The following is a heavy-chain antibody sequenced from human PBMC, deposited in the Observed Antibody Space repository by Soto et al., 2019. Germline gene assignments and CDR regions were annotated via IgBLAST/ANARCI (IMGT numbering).Heavy chain of an antibody. CDR1: GDTFNFYS. J-gene: IGHJ4*02. CDR3: ASSYGSGYRAFDY. CDR2: VNPIVSMS. Sequence: QVQLVQSGAEVKRPGSSVKVSCKASGDTFNFYSINWVRQAPGLGLEWMGRVNPIVSMSNYAQKFQGRVMRTAGTSTSIAAMDLSSLRSEDTAIYYCASSYGSGYRAFDYWGQGALVTVSS. D-gene: IGHD3-10*01. V-gene: IGHV1-69*02.